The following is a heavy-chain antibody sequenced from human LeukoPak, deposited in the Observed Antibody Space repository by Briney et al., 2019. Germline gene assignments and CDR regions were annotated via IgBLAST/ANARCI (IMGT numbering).Heavy chain of an antibody. V-gene: IGHV4-39*07. CDR2: VYYSGKT. J-gene: IGHJ4*02. CDR1: GGSLITANFF. Sequence: SETLSLTCAVSGGSLITANFFWGWIRQPPGKGLEWIGSVYYSGKTYYNPSLKSRVSISVDTSKNQFSLRLTSATAADTAVHYCARGMVTYCSSTSCYAGDSGYDYPLDYWGQGTLVTVSS. D-gene: IGHD2-2*01. CDR3: ARGMVTYCSSTSCYAGDSGYDYPLDY.